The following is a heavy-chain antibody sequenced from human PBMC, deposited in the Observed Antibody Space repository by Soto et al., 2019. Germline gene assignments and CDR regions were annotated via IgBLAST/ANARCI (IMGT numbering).Heavy chain of an antibody. Sequence: PSETLSLTCTVSGGSITSGAYYWSWICQPPGKGLEWIGYIYYSGSTYYNPSLKSRVTISVDTYKNQFSLKLSSVTAADTAVYYCARSYGSGSHYNDYWGQGTLVTVSS. D-gene: IGHD3-10*01. V-gene: IGHV4-30-4*01. CDR1: GGSITSGAYY. CDR2: IYYSGST. CDR3: ARSYGSGSHYNDY. J-gene: IGHJ4*02.